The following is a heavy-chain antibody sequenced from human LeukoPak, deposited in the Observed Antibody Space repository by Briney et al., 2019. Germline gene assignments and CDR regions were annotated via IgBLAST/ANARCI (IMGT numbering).Heavy chain of an antibody. CDR2: ISAYNGNT. V-gene: IGHV1-18*01. Sequence: ASVKVSCKASGYTFTSYGISWVRQAPGQGLEWMGWISAYNGNTNYAQKLQGRVTMTTDTSTSTAYMELRSLRSDDTAVYYCARDSRAGYCSSTSCFDYWAREPWSPSPQ. D-gene: IGHD2-2*01. J-gene: IGHJ4*02. CDR3: ARDSRAGYCSSTSCFDY. CDR1: GYTFTSYG.